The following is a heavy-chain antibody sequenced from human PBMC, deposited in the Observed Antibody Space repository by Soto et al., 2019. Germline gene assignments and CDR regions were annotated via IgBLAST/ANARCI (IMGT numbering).Heavy chain of an antibody. Sequence: LRLSFAASGFTFSSYAMSWVRQAPGKGLEWVSAISGSGGSTYYADSVKGRFTISRDNSKNTLYLQMNSLRAEDTAVYYCAKDGGNAYYSYGMDVWGQVPTRTFS. CDR1: GFTFSSYA. D-gene: IGHD2-15*01. J-gene: IGHJ6*02. V-gene: IGHV3-23*01. CDR2: ISGSGGST. CDR3: AKDGGNAYYSYGMDV.